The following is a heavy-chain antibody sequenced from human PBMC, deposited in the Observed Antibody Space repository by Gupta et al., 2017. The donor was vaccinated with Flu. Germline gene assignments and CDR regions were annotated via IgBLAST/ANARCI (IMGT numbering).Heavy chain of an antibody. J-gene: IGHJ4*02. CDR1: GFIFSSYS. Sequence: EVQLVESGGGLVKPGGSLRLSCAASGFIFSSYSMNWVRQAPGKGLEWVSFISSSSSYIYYADSVKGRFTISRDNAKNSLYLQMNSLRAEDTAVYYCARGNRITIFPDQILTDYWGQGTLVTVSS. D-gene: IGHD3-3*01. V-gene: IGHV3-21*01. CDR3: ARGNRITIFPDQILTDY. CDR2: ISSSSSYI.